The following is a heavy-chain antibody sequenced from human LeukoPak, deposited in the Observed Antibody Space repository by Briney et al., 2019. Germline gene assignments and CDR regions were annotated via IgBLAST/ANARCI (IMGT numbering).Heavy chain of an antibody. J-gene: IGHJ5*02. V-gene: IGHV4-30-2*01. Sequence: SETLSLTCAVSGGSVSSGGYSWSWIRQPPGKGLEWIGYIYHSGSTYYNPSLKSRVTISVDRSKNQFSLKLSSVTAADTAVYYCARLAGITGPRRDWFDPWGQGTLVTVSS. CDR3: ARLAGITGPRRDWFDP. CDR2: IYHSGST. D-gene: IGHD1-20*01. CDR1: GGSVSSGGYS.